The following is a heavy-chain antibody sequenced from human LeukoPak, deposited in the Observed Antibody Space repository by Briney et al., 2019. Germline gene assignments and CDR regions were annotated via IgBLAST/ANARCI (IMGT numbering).Heavy chain of an antibody. Sequence: RGSLRLSCAASGFNFSSYAMSWVRQAPGKGLEWVSAISGSGGSTYYADSVKGRFTISRDNSKNTLYLQMNSLRAEDTAVYYCAKRKGAAGIYYFDYWGQGTLVTVSS. CDR3: AKRKGAAGIYYFDY. CDR1: GFNFSSYA. D-gene: IGHD6-13*01. J-gene: IGHJ4*02. CDR2: ISGSGGST. V-gene: IGHV3-23*01.